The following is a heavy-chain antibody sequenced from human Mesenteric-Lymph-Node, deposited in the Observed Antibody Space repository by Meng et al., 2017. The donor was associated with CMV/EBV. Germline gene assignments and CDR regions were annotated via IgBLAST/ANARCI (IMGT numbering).Heavy chain of an antibody. Sequence: YYVDSVKGPFTVSRDNSKSTLYLQMNSLRAEDTAVYYCAKDNPLLFIYYYGMDVWGQGTTVTVSS. CDR3: AKDNPLLFIYYYGMDV. D-gene: IGHD2-2*01. V-gene: IGHV3-23*03. J-gene: IGHJ6*02.